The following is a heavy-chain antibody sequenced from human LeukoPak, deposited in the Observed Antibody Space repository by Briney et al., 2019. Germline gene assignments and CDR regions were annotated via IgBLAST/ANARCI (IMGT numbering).Heavy chain of an antibody. J-gene: IGHJ4*02. CDR1: AYSISSGYY. D-gene: IGHD1-26*01. Sequence: SETLSLTCAVSAYSISSGYYWGWIRQPPGEGLDRIGSIFHSGTTYYNPSLKSRVTISVDTSKNQFSLKLDSVTAADTAVYYCASDSESRASFDYWGQGTLVTVSS. CDR2: IFHSGTT. CDR3: ASDSESRASFDY. V-gene: IGHV4-38-2*01.